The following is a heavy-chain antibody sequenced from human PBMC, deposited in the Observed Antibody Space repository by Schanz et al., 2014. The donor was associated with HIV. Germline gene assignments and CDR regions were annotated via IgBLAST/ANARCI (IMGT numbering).Heavy chain of an antibody. CDR2: INWNSGDI. D-gene: IGHD1-26*01. CDR3: AKDIGRDVGYGLDV. V-gene: IGHV3-9*01. CDR1: GFDFGNYG. J-gene: IGHJ6*02. Sequence: EVQLVESGGGLVQPGRSLRISCAASGFDFGNYGMHWVRQVPGKGLEWVSGINWNSGDIGYADSVKGRFTISRDNAKNSLYLQMNSLRVEDTALYYCAKDIGRDVGYGLDVWGQGTTVTVSS.